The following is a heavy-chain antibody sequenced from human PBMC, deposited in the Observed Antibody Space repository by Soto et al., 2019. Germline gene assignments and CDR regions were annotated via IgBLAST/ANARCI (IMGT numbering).Heavy chain of an antibody. CDR2: ISGGANNT. D-gene: IGHD2-15*01. CDR3: AKDKKTAGVAAIVDY. V-gene: IGHV3-23*01. J-gene: IGHJ4*02. CDR1: GFTFSSYA. Sequence: EVQLLQSGGGWVQPGGSLRLSCAASGFTFSSYALSWVRQAPGKGLEWVSSISGGANNTYYAESVKGRFTISRDNAKNTLSLQMNSLRTEDTAIYYCAKDKKTAGVAAIVDYWGQGTLVTVSS.